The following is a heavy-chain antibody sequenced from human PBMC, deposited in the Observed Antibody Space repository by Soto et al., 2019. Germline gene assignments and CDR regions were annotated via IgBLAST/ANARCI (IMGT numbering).Heavy chain of an antibody. D-gene: IGHD6-19*01. CDR2: IIPIFGTA. CDR1: GGTFSSYA. Sequence: GASVKVSCKASGGTFSSYAMSWVRQAPGQGLEWMGGIIPIFGTANYAQKFQGRVTITADESTSTAYMELSSLRSEDTAVYYCAYSSGWYHLNYFDYWGQGTLVTVSS. V-gene: IGHV1-69*13. CDR3: AYSSGWYHLNYFDY. J-gene: IGHJ4*02.